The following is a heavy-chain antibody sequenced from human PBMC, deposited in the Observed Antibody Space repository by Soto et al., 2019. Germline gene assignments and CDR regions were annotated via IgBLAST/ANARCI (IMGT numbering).Heavy chain of an antibody. CDR2: IFHSGQT. J-gene: IGHJ5*02. Sequence: QVRLQESGPGLVKPSETLSLTCIVSGDSMSSAFWTWIRPPPGPGLEWLGYIFHSGQTNYNPSLNGRVTISVDTSKKQFSLKMNSVTGADTAVYYCARGQGHYDASGTNYFDPWGPGALVVVSS. D-gene: IGHD3-16*01. CDR1: GDSMSSAF. CDR3: ARGQGHYDASGTNYFDP. V-gene: IGHV4-59*01.